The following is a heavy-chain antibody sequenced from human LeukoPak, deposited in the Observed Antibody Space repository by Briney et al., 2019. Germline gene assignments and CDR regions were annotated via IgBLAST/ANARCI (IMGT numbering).Heavy chain of an antibody. CDR2: IYSGGST. J-gene: IGHJ6*02. V-gene: IGHV3-66*01. CDR3: ARDQGVYGMDV. CDR1: GFTASSNH. Sequence: GGSLRLSCAASGFTASSNHMSWVRQAPGKGLEWVSVIYSGGSTYYADSVKGRFTISRDNSKNTLYLQMNSLRAEDTAVYYCARDQGVYGMDVWGQGTTVTVSS. D-gene: IGHD3-10*01.